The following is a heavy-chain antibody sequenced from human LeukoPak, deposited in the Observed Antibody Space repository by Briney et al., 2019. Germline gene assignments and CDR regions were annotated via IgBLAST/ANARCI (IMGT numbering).Heavy chain of an antibody. D-gene: IGHD6-19*01. CDR1: GFTFSSYA. Sequence: GGSLRLSCAASGFTFSSYAMSWVRQAPGKGLEWVSGITGSGGSTYYADSVKGRFTISRDNSQNTLYLQMNSLRAEDTALYYCAKGRYSSSGWFSDYWGQGILVTVSS. J-gene: IGHJ4*02. CDR2: ITGSGGST. V-gene: IGHV3-23*01. CDR3: AKGRYSSSGWFSDY.